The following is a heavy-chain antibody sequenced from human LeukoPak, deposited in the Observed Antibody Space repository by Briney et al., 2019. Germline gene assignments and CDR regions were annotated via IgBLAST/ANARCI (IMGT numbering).Heavy chain of an antibody. CDR1: GFTFTSYW. CDR3: VREAYYDYVWGSYRFDRYYFDY. V-gene: IGHV3-7*01. Sequence: GGSLRLSCAASGFTFTSYWMTWVRQAPGKGLEWVANIKQDGSEKYYVDSVKGRFTISRDNAKNSLYLQMNSLRAEDTAVYYCVREAYYDYVWGSYRFDRYYFDYWGQGTLVTVSS. CDR2: IKQDGSEK. D-gene: IGHD3-16*02. J-gene: IGHJ4*02.